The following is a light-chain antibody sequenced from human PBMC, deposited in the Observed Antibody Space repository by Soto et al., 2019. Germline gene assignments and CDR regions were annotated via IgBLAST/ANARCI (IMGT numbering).Light chain of an antibody. CDR3: AAWDDSLSGVV. J-gene: IGLJ2*01. V-gene: IGLV1-47*01. CDR2: TNN. CDR1: SSNIGSNY. Sequence: QPVLTQPPSASETPGQRVIISCSGSSSNIGSNYVYWHQQLPGTAPKLLIYTNNQRPSGVPDRFSGSKSGTSASLAISGLRSEDEADYYCAAWDDSLSGVVFGGGTKLTVL.